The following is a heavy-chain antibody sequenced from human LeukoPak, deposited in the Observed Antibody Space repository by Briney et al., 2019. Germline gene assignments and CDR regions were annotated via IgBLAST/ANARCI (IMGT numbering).Heavy chain of an antibody. Sequence: PGGSLRLSCAASGFTFSSYGMHWVRQAPGKGLEWVAVIWYDGSNKYYADSVKGRFAVSRGNSKNTVCLQMNSLRADDAAVYYCAKRDFSGHYYFDYWGQGTLVTVSS. J-gene: IGHJ4*02. D-gene: IGHD6-19*01. CDR2: IWYDGSNK. CDR3: AKRDFSGHYYFDY. CDR1: GFTFSSYG. V-gene: IGHV3-33*06.